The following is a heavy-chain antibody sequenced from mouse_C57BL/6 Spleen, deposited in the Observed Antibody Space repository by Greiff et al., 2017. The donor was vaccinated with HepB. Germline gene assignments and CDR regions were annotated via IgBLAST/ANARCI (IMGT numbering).Heavy chain of an antibody. Sequence: VQLQQSGAELVRPGTSVKMSCKASGYTFTNYWIGWAKQRPGHGLEWIGDIYPGGGYTNYNEKFKGKGTLTADKYSSTAYMQFSSLTSEDSAIYYCASEYGSSFYYFDYWGQGTTLTVSS. J-gene: IGHJ2*01. V-gene: IGHV1-63*01. CDR3: ASEYGSSFYYFDY. D-gene: IGHD1-1*01. CDR2: IYPGGGYT. CDR1: GYTFTNYW.